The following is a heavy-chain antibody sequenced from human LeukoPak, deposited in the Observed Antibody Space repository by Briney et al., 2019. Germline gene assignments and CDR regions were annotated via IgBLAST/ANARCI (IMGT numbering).Heavy chain of an antibody. J-gene: IGHJ4*02. Sequence: GGSLRLSCAASGFXFSSYGISCFRQAPGEGLEWVSTINNRADETHYADFVRGRFFISRDNSNSRLTLHMNNLRVEDTAVYYCERDPSEYEWQRGWYRDFWGQGSQVTVSS. V-gene: IGHV3-23*01. CDR2: INNRADET. D-gene: IGHD6-19*01. CDR3: ERDPSEYEWQRGWYRDF. CDR1: GFXFSSYG.